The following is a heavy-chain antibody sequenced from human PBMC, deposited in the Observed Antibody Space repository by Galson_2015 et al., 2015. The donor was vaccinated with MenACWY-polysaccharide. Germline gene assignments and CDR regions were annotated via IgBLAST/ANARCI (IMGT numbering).Heavy chain of an antibody. CDR3: ARVYDAFDI. V-gene: IGHV3-48*01. CDR2: ISSSSSRI. Sequence: SLRLSCAASGFTFSSYTMNWVRQAPGKGLEWVSDISSSSSRIYYADSVKSRFTISRDNAKNSLYLQMNRLRAEDTAVYYCARVYDAFDIWGQGTMVTVSS. J-gene: IGHJ3*02. CDR1: GFTFSSYT.